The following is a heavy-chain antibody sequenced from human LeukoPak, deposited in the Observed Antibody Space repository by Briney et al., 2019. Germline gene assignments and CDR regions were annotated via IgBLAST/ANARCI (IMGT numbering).Heavy chain of an antibody. Sequence: SGPTLVKPTQTLTLTCTFSGFSLGTSGVGVGWIRQPPGNALGWLALIYWDDDKRYIPSLKRRFTITKDTSKNQLVLTMTTMDPVDTATYYCAHRHSTYYFDYWGQGTLVTVSS. J-gene: IGHJ4*02. CDR2: IYWDDDK. V-gene: IGHV2-5*02. CDR1: GFSLGTSGVG. CDR3: AHRHSTYYFDY.